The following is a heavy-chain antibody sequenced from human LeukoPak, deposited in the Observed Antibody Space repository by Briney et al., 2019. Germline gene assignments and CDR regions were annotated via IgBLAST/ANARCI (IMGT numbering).Heavy chain of an antibody. J-gene: IGHJ4*02. CDR3: VHSLCSGGSCYSGFDY. D-gene: IGHD2-15*01. CDR2: SYWDDDK. CDR1: GFSLSTRGEG. Sequence: SGPTLVNPTQTLTLTCTFSGFSLSTRGEGVGWIRQPPGKALEWLTLSYWDDDKRYSPYLKSRRTSTKDTSKKQVGLTMTNMDPVDTATYYCVHSLCSGGSCYSGFDYWGQGTLVTVSS. V-gene: IGHV2-5*02.